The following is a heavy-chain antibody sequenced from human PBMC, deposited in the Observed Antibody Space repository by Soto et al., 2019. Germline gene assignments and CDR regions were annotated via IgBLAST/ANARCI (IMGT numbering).Heavy chain of an antibody. CDR2: IYYIGST. CDR3: AKGHSSATSLDS. V-gene: IGHV4-31*02. D-gene: IGHD3-22*01. Sequence: WTWIRQHPGKGLEWIGYIYYIGSTYYNPSLKSRVTISVDTSENQFSLKLSSVTAADTAVYYCAKGHSSATSLDSWGQGILVTVSS. J-gene: IGHJ4*02.